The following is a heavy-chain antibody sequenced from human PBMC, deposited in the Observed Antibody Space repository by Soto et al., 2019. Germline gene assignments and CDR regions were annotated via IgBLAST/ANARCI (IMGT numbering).Heavy chain of an antibody. CDR1: GGSFSGYY. V-gene: IGHV4-34*01. D-gene: IGHD5-18*01. CDR3: ARDLYSYGYFDY. CDR2: INHSGST. Sequence: SETLSLTCAVYGGSFSGYYWSWIRQPPGKGLEWIGEINHSGSTNYNPSLKSRVTISVDTSKNQFSLKLSSVTAADTAVYYCARDLYSYGYFDYWGQGTLVTVSS. J-gene: IGHJ4*02.